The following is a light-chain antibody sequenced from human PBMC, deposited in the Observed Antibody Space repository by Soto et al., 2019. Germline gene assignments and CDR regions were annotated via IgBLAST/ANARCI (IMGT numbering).Light chain of an antibody. CDR3: SSYAGNNNLV. Sequence: QSALSQPPSASGSPGQSVTISCTGTSSDIGASTYVSWYQQHPGRAPNLIVYEVTKRPSGVPDRFSGSKSGNMASLTVSGLQADDEADYYCSSYAGNNNLVFGGGTKLTVL. CDR1: SSDIGASTY. V-gene: IGLV2-8*01. CDR2: EVT. J-gene: IGLJ2*01.